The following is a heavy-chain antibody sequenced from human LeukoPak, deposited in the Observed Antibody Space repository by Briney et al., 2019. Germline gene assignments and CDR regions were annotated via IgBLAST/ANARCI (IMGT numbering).Heavy chain of an antibody. CDR3: AKQIVGSTHDY. CDR1: GFTFSSYG. D-gene: IGHD1-26*01. Sequence: GGSLRLSCAASGFTFSSYGMHWVRQAPGKGLEWVAVISYDGSNKYYADSVKGRFTISRDNSKNTLYLQMNSLRAEDTAIYYCAKQIVGSTHDYCGQGTLVTVSS. J-gene: IGHJ4*02. V-gene: IGHV3-30*18. CDR2: ISYDGSNK.